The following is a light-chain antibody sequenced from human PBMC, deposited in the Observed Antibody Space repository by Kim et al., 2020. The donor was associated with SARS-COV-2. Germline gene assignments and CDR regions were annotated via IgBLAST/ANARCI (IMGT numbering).Light chain of an antibody. Sequence: SPGERATLSCRASQSVSSNLSWYQQKPGQAPRLLIYGASTRATSIPARFSGSGSGTEFTLTTSSLQSEDFAVDYCQQYNNWPPSTFGQGTRLEIK. CDR3: QQYNNWPPST. V-gene: IGKV3-15*01. J-gene: IGKJ5*01. CDR1: QSVSSN. CDR2: GAS.